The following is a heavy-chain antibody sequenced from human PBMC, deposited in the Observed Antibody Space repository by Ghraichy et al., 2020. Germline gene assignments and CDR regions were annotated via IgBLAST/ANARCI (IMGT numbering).Heavy chain of an antibody. D-gene: IGHD2-2*01. V-gene: IGHV3-23*01. J-gene: IGHJ4*02. Sequence: GGSLRLSCAVSGFTFSSYAMSWVRQAPGKGLEWVSAISGTGGSTYYADSVKGRFTISRDNSKNTLYLQMNSLRAEDTAVYYCAKGARGDIVVVPAARVFDYCGQGTLVTVSS. CDR1: GFTFSSYA. CDR3: AKGARGDIVVVPAARVFDY. CDR2: ISGTGGST.